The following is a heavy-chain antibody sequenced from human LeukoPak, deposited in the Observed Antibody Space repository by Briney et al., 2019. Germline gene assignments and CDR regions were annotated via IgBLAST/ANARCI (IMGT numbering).Heavy chain of an antibody. J-gene: IGHJ3*01. CDR1: GGSLSNIGYY. CDR3: ARYDYGNYVPAFDF. CDR2: IYYNGAT. Sequence: SETLSLTCAVSGGSLSNIGYYWGWIRQPPGKGLEWIASIYYNGATYYNPSLKSRVTISADTSKNQFSLKLSSVTAADTAVYYCARYDYGNYVPAFDFWGQGTMVTVSS. V-gene: IGHV4-39*01. D-gene: IGHD4-11*01.